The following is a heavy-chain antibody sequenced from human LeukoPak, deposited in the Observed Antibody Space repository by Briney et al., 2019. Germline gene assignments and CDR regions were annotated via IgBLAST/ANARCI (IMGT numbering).Heavy chain of an antibody. J-gene: IGHJ4*02. CDR3: ARDAYDSSGYSFDY. Sequence: SETLSLTCAVYGGSFSGYYWSWIRQPPGKGLEWIGEINHSGSTNYNPSLKSRVTISVDKSKNQFSLKLSSVTAADTAVYYCARDAYDSSGYSFDYWGQGTLVTVSS. D-gene: IGHD3-22*01. CDR1: GGSFSGYY. CDR2: INHSGST. V-gene: IGHV4-34*01.